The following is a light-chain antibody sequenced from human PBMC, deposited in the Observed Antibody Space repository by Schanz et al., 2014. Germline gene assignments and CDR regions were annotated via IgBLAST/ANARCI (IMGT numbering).Light chain of an antibody. J-gene: IGKJ5*01. CDR2: GAS. CDR3: QQYGSSPRT. Sequence: EIVMTQSPATLSVSPGERATLSCRASQSVSSDLAWYQQKPGQAPRLLIYGASSRATGIPDRFSGSGSGTDFTLTISRLEPEDFAVYYCQQYGSSPRTFGQGTRLEIK. V-gene: IGKV3-20*01. CDR1: QSVSSD.